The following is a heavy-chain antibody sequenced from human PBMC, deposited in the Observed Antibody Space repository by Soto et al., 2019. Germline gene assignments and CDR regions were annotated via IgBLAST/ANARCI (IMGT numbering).Heavy chain of an antibody. J-gene: IGHJ6*02. V-gene: IGHV3-33*01. D-gene: IGHD6-6*01. CDR1: GFTFSSYG. CDR3: AREIAAHYYYYGMDV. CDR2: IWYDGSNK. Sequence: GGSLRLSCAASGFTFSSYGMHWVRQAPGKGLEWVAVIWYDGSNKYYADSVKGRFTISRDNSKNTLYLQMNSLRAEDTAVYYCAREIAAHYYYYGMDVWGQGTTVTVSS.